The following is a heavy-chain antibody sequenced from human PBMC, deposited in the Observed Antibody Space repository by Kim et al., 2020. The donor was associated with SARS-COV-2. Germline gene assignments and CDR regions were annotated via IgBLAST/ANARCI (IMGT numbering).Heavy chain of an antibody. V-gene: IGHV1-69*13. CDR2: IIPIFGAS. CDR1: GGTFSSYA. D-gene: IGHD3-9*01. J-gene: IGHJ4*02. CDR3: ARVKKILRYFDWSPYFDY. Sequence: SVKVSCKASGGTFSSYAINWVRQAPGQGLEWMGGIIPIFGASNYAQKLQCRVTITADESTSTAYMELSSLRSEDTAVYYCARVKKILRYFDWSPYFDYWGQGTLVTVSS.